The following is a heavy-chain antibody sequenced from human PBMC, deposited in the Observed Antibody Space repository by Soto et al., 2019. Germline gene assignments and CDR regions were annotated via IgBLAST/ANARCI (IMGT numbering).Heavy chain of an antibody. CDR1: EFSFGSYA. V-gene: IGHV3-30-3*01. CDR3: ARDRVAVPGSLVAW. J-gene: IGHJ4*01. Sequence: WGSLRLSCEVSEFSFGSYAFHWFRQAPGKGLEWLSVISYHGREIYYADSVKDRFTISRDNFKKTVYLQMNSLRSDDTALYYCARDRVAVPGSLVAWWGQGNLVTVSS. CDR2: ISYHGREI. D-gene: IGHD6-19*01.